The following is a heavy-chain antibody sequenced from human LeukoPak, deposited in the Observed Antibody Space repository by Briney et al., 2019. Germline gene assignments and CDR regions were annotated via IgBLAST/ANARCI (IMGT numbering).Heavy chain of an antibody. Sequence: PGGSLRLSCAASGFTFSSYAMSWVRQAPGKGLEWVSGISGSGDSTYYADSVKGRFTISRDNSKNTLYLQMNSLRAEYTAVYYCARASGYYTYFDYWGQGTLVTVSS. CDR2: ISGSGDST. J-gene: IGHJ4*02. CDR3: ARASGYYTYFDY. V-gene: IGHV3-23*01. D-gene: IGHD3-3*01. CDR1: GFTFSSYA.